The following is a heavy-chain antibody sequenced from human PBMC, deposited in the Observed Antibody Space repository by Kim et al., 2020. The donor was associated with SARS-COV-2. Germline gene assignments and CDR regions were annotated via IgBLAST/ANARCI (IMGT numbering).Heavy chain of an antibody. D-gene: IGHD1-26*01. CDR1: GFTFSSYS. CDR3: ARGKIVGATTGDYYYYYGMDV. J-gene: IGHJ6*02. CDR2: ISSSSIYI. V-gene: IGHV3-21*04. Sequence: GGSLRLSCAASGFTFSSYSMNWVRQAPGKGLEWVSSISSSSIYIYYADSVKGRFTISRDNAKNSLYLQMNSLRAEDTAVYYCARGKIVGATTGDYYYYYGMDVWGQGTTVTVSS.